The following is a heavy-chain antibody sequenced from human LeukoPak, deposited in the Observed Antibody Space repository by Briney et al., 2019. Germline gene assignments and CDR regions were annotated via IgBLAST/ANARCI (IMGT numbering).Heavy chain of an antibody. Sequence: PSETLSLTCTVSGGSISSYYWSWIRQPPGKGLEWIGYIYYSGSTNYNPSLKSRVTISVDTSKNQFSLKLSSVTAADTAVYYCARVGTYGSGSYLSWLDYWGQGALVTVSS. V-gene: IGHV4-59*01. D-gene: IGHD3-10*01. CDR2: IYYSGST. CDR1: GGSISSYY. J-gene: IGHJ4*02. CDR3: ARVGTYGSGSYLSWLDY.